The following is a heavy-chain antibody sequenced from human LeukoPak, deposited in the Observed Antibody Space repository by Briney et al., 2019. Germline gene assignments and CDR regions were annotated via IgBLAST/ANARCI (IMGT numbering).Heavy chain of an antibody. CDR2: IYYSGST. D-gene: IGHD3-22*01. V-gene: IGHV4-30-4*01. Sequence: PSQTLSLTCTVSGGSISSGDSYWSWIRQPPGKGLEWIGYIYYSGSTYYNPSLKSRVTISVDTSKNQFSLKLSSVTAADTAVYYCARALRINYYDSSGAPDDAFDIWGQGTMVTVSS. CDR1: GGSISSGDSY. J-gene: IGHJ3*02. CDR3: ARALRINYYDSSGAPDDAFDI.